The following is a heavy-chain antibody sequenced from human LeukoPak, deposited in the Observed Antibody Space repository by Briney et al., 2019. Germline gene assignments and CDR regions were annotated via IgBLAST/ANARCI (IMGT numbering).Heavy chain of an antibody. D-gene: IGHD6-19*01. J-gene: IGHJ4*02. CDR1: GGSVSSGSYY. Sequence: SETLSLTCTVSGGSVSSGSYYWSWIRQPPGKGLEWIGYIYYSGSTNYNPSPKSRVTISVDTSKNQFSLKLSSVTAADTAVYYCARDASSGFDYWGQGTLVTVSS. CDR2: IYYSGST. V-gene: IGHV4-61*01. CDR3: ARDASSGFDY.